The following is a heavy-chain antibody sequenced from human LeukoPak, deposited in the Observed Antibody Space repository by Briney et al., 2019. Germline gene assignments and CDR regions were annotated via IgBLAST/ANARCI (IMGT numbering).Heavy chain of an antibody. D-gene: IGHD6-19*01. CDR1: GFTFSSYA. CDR3: AKDSKEKRIEVAGGGFDY. Sequence: GGSLRLSCAASGFTFSSYAMSWVRQAPGKGLEWVSAVNGNGGKTYYGDSVKGRFTISRDNSKNTVFLQMNSLRAEDTAVYYCAKDSKEKRIEVAGGGFDYWGQGALVTVSS. J-gene: IGHJ4*02. CDR2: VNGNGGKT. V-gene: IGHV3-23*01.